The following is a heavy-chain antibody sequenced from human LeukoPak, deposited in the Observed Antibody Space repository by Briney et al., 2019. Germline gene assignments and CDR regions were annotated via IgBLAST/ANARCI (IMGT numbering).Heavy chain of an antibody. V-gene: IGHV1-2*02. J-gene: IGHJ4*02. CDR1: GYTFTGYY. D-gene: IGHD3-16*01. CDR2: INPNSGGT. CDR3: ARVRVGEDLDY. Sequence: GASVKVSCKASGYTFTGYYMHWVRQAPGQGLEWMGWINPNSGGTNYAQKFQGRVTMTRDASISAAYMELSRLTSDDTAVYYCARVRVGEDLDYWAREPWSPSP.